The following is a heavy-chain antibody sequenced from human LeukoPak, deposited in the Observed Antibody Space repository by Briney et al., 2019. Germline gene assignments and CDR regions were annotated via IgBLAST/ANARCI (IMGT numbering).Heavy chain of an antibody. CDR1: GYTFTGYY. CDR2: INPNSGGT. V-gene: IGHV1-2*02. Sequence: ASVKVSCKASGYTFTGYYMHWVRQAPGQGLEWMGWINPNSGGTNYAQKFQGRVTMTRDTSISTAYMELSRLRSDDTAVYYCARGVSQLKRENWFDPWGQGTLVTVSS. J-gene: IGHJ5*02. CDR3: ARGVSQLKRENWFDP. D-gene: IGHD6-6*01.